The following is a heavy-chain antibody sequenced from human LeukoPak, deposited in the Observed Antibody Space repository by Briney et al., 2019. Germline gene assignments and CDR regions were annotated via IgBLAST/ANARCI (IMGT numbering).Heavy chain of an antibody. V-gene: IGHV1-8*01. J-gene: IGHJ3*02. CDR2: MNPNSGNT. CDR3: ARVPREYYGSGNYAFDI. Sequence: ASVKVSCKASGYTFTSYDINWVRQATGQGLEWMGWMNPNSGNTGYAQKFQGRVTMTRNTSISTAYMELSSLRSEDTAVYYCARVPREYYGSGNYAFDIWGQGTMVTVSS. CDR1: GYTFTSYD. D-gene: IGHD3-10*01.